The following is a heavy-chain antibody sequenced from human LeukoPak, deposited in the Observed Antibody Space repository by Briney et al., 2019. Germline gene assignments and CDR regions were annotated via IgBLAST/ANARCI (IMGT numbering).Heavy chain of an antibody. CDR3: AREAIGRFGELTFDY. V-gene: IGHV1-69*04. CDR2: IIPILGIA. CDR1: GGTFSSYA. J-gene: IGHJ4*02. Sequence: ASVKVSCKASGGTFSSYAISWVRQAPGQGLEWMGRIIPILGIANYAQKVQGRVTITADKSTSTAYMELSSLRSEDTAVYYCAREAIGRFGELTFDYWGQGTLVTVSS. D-gene: IGHD3-10*01.